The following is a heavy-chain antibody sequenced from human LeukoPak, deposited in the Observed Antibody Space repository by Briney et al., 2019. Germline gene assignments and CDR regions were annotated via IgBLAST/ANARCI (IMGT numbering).Heavy chain of an antibody. J-gene: IGHJ4*02. CDR1: GFPLSNAW. Sequence: GGSLRLSCSASGFPLSNAWMSWVRQAPGKGLEGVGRIKRKTDGRTTDYAAPVKGRFTISRDDSKNTLYLQMNSLKIEDTAVYYCTTGPGDSSGYYYHRDYWGQGTLVTVSS. V-gene: IGHV3-15*01. D-gene: IGHD3-22*01. CDR3: TTGPGDSSGYYYHRDY. CDR2: IKRKTDGRTT.